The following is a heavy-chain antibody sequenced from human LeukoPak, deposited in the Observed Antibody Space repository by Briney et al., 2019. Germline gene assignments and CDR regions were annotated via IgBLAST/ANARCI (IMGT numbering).Heavy chain of an antibody. J-gene: IGHJ4*02. CDR1: GFTFDNYA. Sequence: GGSLRLSCAASGFTFDNYAMTWVRQAPGKGLEWVSGFSGRGQSTYYADSVKGRFTISRDNSKNTLYLQMNSLRAEDTAVYYCAKLTGRGLVGAVYFAHWGQGTLVTVSS. V-gene: IGHV3-23*01. CDR3: AKLTGRGLVGAVYFAH. CDR2: FSGRGQST. D-gene: IGHD3-10*01.